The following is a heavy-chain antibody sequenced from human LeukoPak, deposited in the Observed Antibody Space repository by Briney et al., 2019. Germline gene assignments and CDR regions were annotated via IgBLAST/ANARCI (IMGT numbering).Heavy chain of an antibody. V-gene: IGHV4-59*08. D-gene: IGHD3-10*01. Sequence: PSETLSLTCSVSGGSISGYYWSWIRQPPGKGLEWIGYIHYSGSTHYNPSLKSRVTISVDTSKNQFSLKLSSVTAADTAVYYCASEIPITMVRGVIRAYFDYWGQGTLVTVSS. J-gene: IGHJ4*02. CDR1: GGSISGYY. CDR3: ASEIPITMVRGVIRAYFDY. CDR2: IHYSGST.